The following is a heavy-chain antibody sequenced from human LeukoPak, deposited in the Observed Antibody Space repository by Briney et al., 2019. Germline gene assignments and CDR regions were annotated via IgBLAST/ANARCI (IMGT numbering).Heavy chain of an antibody. D-gene: IGHD3/OR15-3a*01. Sequence: ASVKVSCKASGYTFTDYFMHLVRQAPGQGLEWMGGFDPEDGQTGHAQRFQGRVTMTEDTSTDTAYMELSSLTSEDTAVYFCATLAPWTDFDYWGQGTLVTVSS. CDR2: FDPEDGQT. V-gene: IGHV1-24*01. CDR3: ATLAPWTDFDY. J-gene: IGHJ4*02. CDR1: GYTFTDYF.